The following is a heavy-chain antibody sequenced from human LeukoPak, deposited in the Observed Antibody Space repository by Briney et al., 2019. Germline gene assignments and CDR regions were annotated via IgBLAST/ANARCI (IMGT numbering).Heavy chain of an antibody. CDR3: ARSEDSNYYYYYDMDV. CDR1: GFTFSSYW. CDR2: MNIDGSEK. D-gene: IGHD4-11*01. J-gene: IGHJ6*02. V-gene: IGHV3-7*01. Sequence: GGSLRLSCAASGFTFSSYWMGWVRQAPGKRLEWVANMNIDGSEKYYADSAKGRFTISRDNSKNTLYLQMNSLRAEDTAVYYCARSEDSNYYYYYDMDVWGQGTTVTVSS.